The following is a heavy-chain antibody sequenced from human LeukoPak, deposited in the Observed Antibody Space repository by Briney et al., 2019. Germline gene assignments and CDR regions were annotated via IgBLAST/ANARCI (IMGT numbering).Heavy chain of an antibody. CDR1: GYTFTSYD. CDR2: MNPNSGNT. D-gene: IGHD2-15*01. Sequence: ASVKVSCKASGYTFTSYDINWVRQATGQGLEWMGWMNPNSGNTGYAQKFQGRVTMTRNTSISTAYMELSSLRSEDTAVYYRARGQGYCSGGSCYSGYYYYYMDVWGKGTTVTVSS. CDR3: ARGQGYCSGGSCYSGYYYYYMDV. V-gene: IGHV1-8*01. J-gene: IGHJ6*03.